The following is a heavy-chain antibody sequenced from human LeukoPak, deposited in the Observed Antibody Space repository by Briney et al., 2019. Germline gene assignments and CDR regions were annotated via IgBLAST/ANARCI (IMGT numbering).Heavy chain of an antibody. CDR2: ITGNGATT. V-gene: IGHV3-23*01. Sequence: PGGSLRLSCAASGFTFSSHGMNWVRQAPGKGLEWVSGITGNGATTYYADSVKGRFTISRDNSKNTLYLQMNSLRAEDTAVYYCAKDCRGGSCYVFDYWGQGTLVTVSS. J-gene: IGHJ4*02. D-gene: IGHD2-15*01. CDR1: GFTFSSHG. CDR3: AKDCRGGSCYVFDY.